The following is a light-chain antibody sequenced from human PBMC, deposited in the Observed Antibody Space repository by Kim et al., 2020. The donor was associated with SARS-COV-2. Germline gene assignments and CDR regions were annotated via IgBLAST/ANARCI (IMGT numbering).Light chain of an antibody. J-gene: IGKJ4*01. CDR1: QSVGAN. Sequence: EIVMTQSPATLSAFPGESATLSCRASQSVGANLAWYQQKRGQAPSLLIYEASVRATGVPARFTGSGSGTEFSLSISTLLSEDFALYYCQQYDGWPLTFGGGTKVDIK. CDR3: QQYDGWPLT. CDR2: EAS. V-gene: IGKV3-15*01.